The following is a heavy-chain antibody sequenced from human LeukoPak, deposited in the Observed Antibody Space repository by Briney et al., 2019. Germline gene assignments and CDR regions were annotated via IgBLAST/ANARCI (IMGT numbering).Heavy chain of an antibody. CDR2: ISAYNGNT. D-gene: IGHD1-26*01. Sequence: ASVKVSCKASGYTFTSYGISWVRQAPGQGLEWMGWISAYNGNTNYAQKLQGRVTMTTDTSTSTAYMELRSLRSDDTAVYYCARVPYSGSYYAVDGEDYWGQGTLVTVSS. V-gene: IGHV1-18*01. CDR1: GYTFTSYG. CDR3: ARVPYSGSYYAVDGEDY. J-gene: IGHJ4*02.